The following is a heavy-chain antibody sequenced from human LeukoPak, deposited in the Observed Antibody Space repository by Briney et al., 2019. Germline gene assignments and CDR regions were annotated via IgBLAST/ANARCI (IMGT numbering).Heavy chain of an antibody. CDR1: GFTFSYYW. J-gene: IGHJ4*02. V-gene: IGHV4-38-2*02. CDR2: IDHSGST. CDR3: ARDSALAQAVMFDY. Sequence: GSLRLSCAASGFTFSYYWMSWVRQAPGKGLEWTGSIDHSGSTYYNPSLKSRITISVDTSKNQFSLKLSSVTAADTAVYYCARDSALAQAVMFDYWGQGTLVTVSS. D-gene: IGHD6-19*01.